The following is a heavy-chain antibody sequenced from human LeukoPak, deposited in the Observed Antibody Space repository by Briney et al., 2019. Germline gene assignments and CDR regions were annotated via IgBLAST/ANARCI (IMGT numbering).Heavy chain of an antibody. Sequence: SETLSLTCTVSGGSISSYYWSWIRQPAGKGLEWIGRIYTSGSTNYNPSLKSRVTISVDTSKNQFSLKLSSVTAADTAVYYCASGYSSGFFQHWGQGTLVTVSS. CDR1: GGSISSYY. D-gene: IGHD6-19*01. CDR3: ASGYSSGFFQH. J-gene: IGHJ1*01. V-gene: IGHV4-4*07. CDR2: IYTSGST.